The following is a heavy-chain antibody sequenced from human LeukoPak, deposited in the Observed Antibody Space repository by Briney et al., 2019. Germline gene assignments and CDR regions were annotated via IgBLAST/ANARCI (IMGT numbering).Heavy chain of an antibody. D-gene: IGHD3-3*01. CDR2: IIPIFGTA. CDR1: GGTFANYA. J-gene: IGHJ4*02. CDR3: AKGHDDLRQCDY. V-gene: IGHV1-69*13. Sequence: SVKVSCKASGGTFANYAISWVRKAPGQGLEWMGGIIPIFGTADSAQKFQGRLTITADESTRTTYMELSSLRSEDTAVYYCAKGHDDLRQCDYWGQGTLITVSS.